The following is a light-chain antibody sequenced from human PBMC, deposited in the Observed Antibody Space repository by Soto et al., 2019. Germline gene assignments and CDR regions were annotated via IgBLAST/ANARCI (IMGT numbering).Light chain of an antibody. V-gene: IGKV3-20*01. CDR3: QQYARSPLA. CDR2: DAS. Sequence: EIVLTQAPGTLSLSPGERDTLSCRASQNVARNYLAWYQQRPGQAPRLLIYDASTRATGIPDRFSGSGSGTDFTLTISRLEPEDFAVYFCQQYARSPLAFGGGTKVDI. J-gene: IGKJ4*01. CDR1: QNVARNY.